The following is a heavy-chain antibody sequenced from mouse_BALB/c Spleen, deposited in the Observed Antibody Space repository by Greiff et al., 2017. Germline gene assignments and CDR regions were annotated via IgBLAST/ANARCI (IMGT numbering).Heavy chain of an antibody. J-gene: IGHJ4*01. D-gene: IGHD1-1*01. CDR1: GFTFSSYT. CDR2: ISNGGGST. V-gene: IGHV5-12-2*01. CDR3: ARQSSYAMDY. Sequence: EVQGVESGGGLVQPGGSLKLSCAASGFTFSSYTMSWVRQTPEKRLEWVAYISNGGGSTYYPDTVKGRFTISRDNAKNTLYLQMTSLKSEDTAMYYCARQSSYAMDYWGQGTSVTVSS.